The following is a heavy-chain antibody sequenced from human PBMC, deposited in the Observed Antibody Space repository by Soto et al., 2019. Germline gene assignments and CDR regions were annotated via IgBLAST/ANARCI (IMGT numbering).Heavy chain of an antibody. CDR3: ARGGTIAVTTIGDY. CDR1: GFTFRNYN. Sequence: DVQLMESGGGLVQPGGSLRLSCAASGFTFRNYNMNWVRQAPGKGLDWVSYISSSSSTIYYADSVKGRFTISRDNAKNSLYLQMNSLRDDDTAMYYCARGGTIAVTTIGDYWGQGTLVTVSS. D-gene: IGHD5-12*01. CDR2: ISSSSSTI. V-gene: IGHV3-48*02. J-gene: IGHJ4*01.